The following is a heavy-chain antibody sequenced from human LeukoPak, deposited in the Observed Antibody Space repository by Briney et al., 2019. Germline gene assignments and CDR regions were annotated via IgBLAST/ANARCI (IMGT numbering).Heavy chain of an antibody. V-gene: IGHV4-59*11. D-gene: IGHD6-19*01. CDR1: GGSMRSHY. CDR2: IYYSGST. Sequence: SETLSLTCSVSGGSMRSHYWSWLRLPPGKRLEWIGYIYYSGSTNYNPSLKSRVTISVDTSKNQFSLKLSSVTAADTAVYYCARDGAVAGQNYYYYYMDVWGKGTTVTVSS. J-gene: IGHJ6*03. CDR3: ARDGAVAGQNYYYYYMDV.